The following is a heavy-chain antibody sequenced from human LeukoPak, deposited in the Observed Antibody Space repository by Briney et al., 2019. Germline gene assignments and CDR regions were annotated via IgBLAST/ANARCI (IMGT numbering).Heavy chain of an antibody. CDR1: GFTLDDYV. CDR2: ISWNSVSI. J-gene: IGHJ3*02. CDR3: AKVLVYYDSSGYAFDI. Sequence: GGSLRLSCAASGFTLDDYVMHWVRQAPGKGLEWVSGISWNSVSIGYADSVKGRFTISRDNAKNSLYLQMNSLRAEDTALYYCAKVLVYYDSSGYAFDIWGQGTMVTVSS. D-gene: IGHD3-22*01. V-gene: IGHV3-9*01.